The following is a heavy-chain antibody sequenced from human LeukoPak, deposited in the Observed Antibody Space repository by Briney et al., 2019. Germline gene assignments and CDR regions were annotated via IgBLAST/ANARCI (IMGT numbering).Heavy chain of an antibody. CDR2: ISWNSGSI. CDR3: AKDTGHSGYDSTFDY. Sequence: GGSLRLSCAASGFTFSDYYMSWIRQAPGKGLEWVSGISWNSGSIGYADSVKGRFTISRDNAKNSLYLQMNSLRAEDTALYYCAKDTGHSGYDSTFDYWGQGTLVTVSS. D-gene: IGHD5-12*01. CDR1: GFTFSDYY. V-gene: IGHV3-9*01. J-gene: IGHJ4*02.